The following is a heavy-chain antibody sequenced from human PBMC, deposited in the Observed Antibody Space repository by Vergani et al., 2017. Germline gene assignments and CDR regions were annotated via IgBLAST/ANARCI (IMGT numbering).Heavy chain of an antibody. CDR2: INNNGGST. V-gene: IGHV3-23*01. Sequence: QLLESGGGLIQPGGSLRLSCAASGFTFNSYAMTWVRQAPGKVLEWVSGINNNGGSTYDADSVKGRFTISRDNSKNTLYLQMTDLRAEDTATYYCAKVCGSTSCPYGGGAFDVWGHGTMVTVSS. J-gene: IGHJ3*01. CDR1: GFTFNSYA. D-gene: IGHD2-2*01. CDR3: AKVCGSTSCPYGGGAFDV.